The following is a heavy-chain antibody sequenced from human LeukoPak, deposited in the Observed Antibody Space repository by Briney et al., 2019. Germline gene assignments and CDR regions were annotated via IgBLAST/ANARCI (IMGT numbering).Heavy chain of an antibody. CDR1: GFTLRSYA. J-gene: IGHJ4*02. V-gene: IGHV3-23*01. Sequence: PGGSLRLSCAASGFTLRSYAMSWVRQAPGKGLEWVSAISTSGGTTYYSDSVKGRFTISRDNSKNTLYLQMNSLRAEDTAVYYCARGYYYDSRCYDEGYFDYWGQGTLVTVSS. CDR3: ARGYYYDSRCYDEGYFDY. CDR2: ISTSGGTT. D-gene: IGHD3-22*01.